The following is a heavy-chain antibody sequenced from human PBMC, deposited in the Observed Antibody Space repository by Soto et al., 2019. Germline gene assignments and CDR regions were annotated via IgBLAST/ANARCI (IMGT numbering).Heavy chain of an antibody. CDR2: IYYRGST. CDR3: ARLVVARLIGYWYLDL. V-gene: IGHV4-39*01. D-gene: IGHD6-6*01. J-gene: IGHJ2*01. Sequence: SETLSLTCTVSGGSISSSYYYWGWIRQPPGKGLEWIGNIYYRGSTYYNPSLKCRVTISVDTSKNQFSLKLSSVTAADTAVYYCARLVVARLIGYWYLDLWGRGTLVTVSS. CDR1: GGSISSSYYY.